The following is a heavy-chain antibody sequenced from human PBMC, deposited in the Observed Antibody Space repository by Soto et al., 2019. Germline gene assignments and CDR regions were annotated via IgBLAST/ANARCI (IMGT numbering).Heavy chain of an antibody. CDR3: ARGDVDTAMVSDYYYGMDV. CDR2: INHSGRT. CDR1: GESFSSKY. V-gene: IGHV4-34*01. J-gene: IGHJ6*02. D-gene: IGHD5-18*01. Sequence: QVQLQQWGAGLLKPSETLSLTCAVYGESFSSKYWSWIRQPPGQGLEWIGEINHSGRTNYNPSLKSRVTISVDTSKNQFSLKLSSVTAADTAVYYCARGDVDTAMVSDYYYGMDVWGQGTTVTVSS.